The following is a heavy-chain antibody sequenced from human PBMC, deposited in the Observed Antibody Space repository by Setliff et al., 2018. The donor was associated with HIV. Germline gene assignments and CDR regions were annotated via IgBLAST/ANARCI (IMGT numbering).Heavy chain of an antibody. CDR1: GLNLTNHW. J-gene: IGHJ4*02. V-gene: IGHV3-7*03. CDR3: AARGSYFGS. Sequence: PGGSLRLSCTASGLNLTNHWMAWVRQAPGKGLEWVANIKQDGTERYYVGSVRGRFTISRDNAKNSLYLQMNSLRAEDTAIYYCAARGSYFGSWGQGTLVTVS. CDR2: IKQDGTER. D-gene: IGHD3-16*01.